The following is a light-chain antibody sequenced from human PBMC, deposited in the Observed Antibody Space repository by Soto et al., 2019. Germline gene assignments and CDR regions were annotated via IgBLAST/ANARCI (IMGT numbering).Light chain of an antibody. V-gene: IGLV1-51*01. J-gene: IGLJ2*01. Sequence: QSVLTQPPSVSAAPGQKVTISCSGSSSNIGTNYESGYQQLPGTVPTLLIYDNNKRPSGIPDRFSASKSGTSATLDITGLQIGDEADYYCETLDDSLPGAVFGGGTQLAVL. CDR2: DNN. CDR3: ETLDDSLPGAV. CDR1: SSNIGTNY.